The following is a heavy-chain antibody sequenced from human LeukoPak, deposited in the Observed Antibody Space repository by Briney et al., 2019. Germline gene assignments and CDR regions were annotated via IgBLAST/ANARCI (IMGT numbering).Heavy chain of an antibody. CDR2: IIPIFGTA. D-gene: IGHD5-18*01. CDR3: ARASGGYSYGQPMGY. Sequence: SVKVSCKASGGTFSSYAISWVRQAPGQGLEWMGGIIPIFGTADYAQKFRGRVTITADKSTSTAYMELSSLRSEDTAVYYCARASGGYSYGQPMGYWGQGTLVTVSS. V-gene: IGHV1-69*06. J-gene: IGHJ4*02. CDR1: GGTFSSYA.